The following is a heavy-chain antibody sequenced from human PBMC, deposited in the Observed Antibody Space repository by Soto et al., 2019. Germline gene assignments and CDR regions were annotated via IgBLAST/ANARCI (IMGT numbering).Heavy chain of an antibody. CDR2: IYYSGST. CDR3: AIRISEDAFDI. CDR1: GGSISSSSYY. V-gene: IGHV4-39*01. Sequence: QLQLQESGPGLVKPSETLSLTCTVSGGSISSSSYYWGWIRQPPGKGLEWIGSIYYSGSTYYNPSLKSRVTISVDTSKNQFSLKLSSVTAADTAVYYCAIRISEDAFDIWGQGTMVTVSS. J-gene: IGHJ3*02.